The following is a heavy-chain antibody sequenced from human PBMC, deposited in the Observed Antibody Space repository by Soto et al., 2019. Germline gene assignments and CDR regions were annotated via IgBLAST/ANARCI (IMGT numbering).Heavy chain of an antibody. CDR2: IDPSDSYT. CDR3: ARHGGGSYDY. V-gene: IGHV5-10-1*01. CDR1: GYSCTSYW. D-gene: IGHD1-26*01. J-gene: IGHJ4*02. Sequence: PXEFLKISCKGSGYSCTSYWISWVRQMPGKGLEWMGRIDPSDSYTNYSPSFQGHVTISADKSISTAYLQWSSLKASDTAMYYCARHGGGSYDYWGQGTLVTVSS.